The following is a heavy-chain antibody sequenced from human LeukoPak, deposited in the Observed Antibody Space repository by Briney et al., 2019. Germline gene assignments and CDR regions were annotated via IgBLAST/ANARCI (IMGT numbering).Heavy chain of an antibody. Sequence: SGGSLRLSCAASEFTFSSYAMSWVRQAPGKGLEWVSAISGSGGSTYYADSVKGRFTISRDNSKNTLYLQMNSLRAEDTAVYYCAKDQGVAAAGFFDYWGQGTLVTVSS. CDR1: EFTFSSYA. D-gene: IGHD6-13*01. V-gene: IGHV3-23*01. J-gene: IGHJ4*02. CDR3: AKDQGVAAAGFFDY. CDR2: ISGSGGST.